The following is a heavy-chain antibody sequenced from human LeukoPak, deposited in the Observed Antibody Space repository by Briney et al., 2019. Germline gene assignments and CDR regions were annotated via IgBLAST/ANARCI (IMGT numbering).Heavy chain of an antibody. CDR2: IYTSGST. CDR1: GGSISSGSYY. J-gene: IGHJ6*03. Sequence: SQTLSLTCTVSGGSISSGSYYWSWIRQPAGKGLEWIGRIYTSGSTNYNPFLKSRVSISVDTSKNQFSLKLSSVTAADTAVYYCARIPMELWSKADYYYYMDVWGKGTTVTVSS. D-gene: IGHD5-18*01. V-gene: IGHV4-61*02. CDR3: ARIPMELWSKADYYYYMDV.